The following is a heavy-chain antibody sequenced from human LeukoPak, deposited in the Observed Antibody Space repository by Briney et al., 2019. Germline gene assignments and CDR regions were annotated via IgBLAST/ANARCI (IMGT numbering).Heavy chain of an antibody. D-gene: IGHD4-17*01. CDR3: ASSYGDYSTGSYYYYYGMDV. CDR2: ISAYNGNT. Sequence: GASVKVSCKASGYTFTSYGISWVRQAPGQGLEWMGWISAYNGNTNYAQKLQGRVTTTTDTSTSTAYMELRSLRSDDTAVYYCASSYGDYSTGSYYYYYGMDVWGQGTTVTVSS. V-gene: IGHV1-18*01. CDR1: GYTFTSYG. J-gene: IGHJ6*02.